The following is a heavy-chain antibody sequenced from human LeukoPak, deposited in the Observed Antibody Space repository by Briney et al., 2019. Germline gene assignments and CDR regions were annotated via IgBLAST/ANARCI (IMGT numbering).Heavy chain of an antibody. CDR1: GYTLTELP. J-gene: IGHJ4*02. Sequence: GASVKVPCKVSGYTLTELPMHWVRQAPGKGLEWMGGFDPEDGETIYAQKFQGRVTMTEDTSTDTAYMELSSLRSEDTAVYYCATVSPDYYDSSGYLGYWGQGTLVTVSS. V-gene: IGHV1-24*01. CDR3: ATVSPDYYDSSGYLGY. D-gene: IGHD3-22*01. CDR2: FDPEDGET.